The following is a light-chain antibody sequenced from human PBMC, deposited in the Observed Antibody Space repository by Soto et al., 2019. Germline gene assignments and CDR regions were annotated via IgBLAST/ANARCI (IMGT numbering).Light chain of an antibody. J-gene: IGLJ2*01. CDR3: SSYTSSSTVV. V-gene: IGLV2-14*01. Sequence: QSALTQPASVSGSPGQSITISCTGTSSDVGGYNFVSWCQQHPGKAPNLMIYEVSNRPSGVSNRFSGSKSGNTASLTISGLQAEDEADYYCSSYTSSSTVVFGVGTKLTVL. CDR1: SSDVGGYNF. CDR2: EVS.